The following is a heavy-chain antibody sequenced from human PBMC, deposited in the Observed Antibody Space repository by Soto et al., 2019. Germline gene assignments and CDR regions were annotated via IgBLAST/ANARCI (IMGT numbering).Heavy chain of an antibody. D-gene: IGHD1-26*01. V-gene: IGHV1-69*06. CDR1: GGTFKTYT. Sequence: QVQLVQSGAELKKPGSSVNVSCAASGGTFKTYTINWVRQAPGQGLEWIGQIIPMYDSANYAQRFQGRVTISADKSTNIAYMELSGLRSEDTALYYCATWRTYSGSYCFDYWGPGTLVSVS. CDR3: ATWRTYSGSYCFDY. CDR2: IIPMYDSA. J-gene: IGHJ4*02.